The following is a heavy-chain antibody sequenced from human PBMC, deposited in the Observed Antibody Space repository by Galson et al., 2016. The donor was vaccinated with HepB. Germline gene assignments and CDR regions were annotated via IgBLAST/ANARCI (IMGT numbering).Heavy chain of an antibody. D-gene: IGHD5/OR15-5a*01. J-gene: IGHJ4*02. V-gene: IGHV3-30*18. CDR1: GFTFSTFG. Sequence: SLRLSCAASGFTFSTFGMHWVRQAPGKGLEWVAIISYDGSDKSYAESVRGRFTISRDNSNNTLYLQMSSLRAEDTALYYCAKDPRYSVYYGDYWGQETLVTVSS. CDR2: ISYDGSDK. CDR3: AKDPRYSVYYGDY.